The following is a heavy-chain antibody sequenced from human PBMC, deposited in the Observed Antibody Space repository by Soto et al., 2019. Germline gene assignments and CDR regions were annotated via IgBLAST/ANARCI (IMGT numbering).Heavy chain of an antibody. J-gene: IGHJ6*02. CDR2: ITTTST. V-gene: IGHV3-21*01. D-gene: IGHD2-2*01. Sequence: GGSLRLSCVASACTVNNFRMHWVRQAPGKGLQWLASITTTSTYYADSVKGRFSISRDNAKNSLYLELTNLRSEDTAVYYCAREKCSSTNCHHGLDVWGLGTTVTVSS. CDR1: ACTVNNFR. CDR3: AREKCSSTNCHHGLDV.